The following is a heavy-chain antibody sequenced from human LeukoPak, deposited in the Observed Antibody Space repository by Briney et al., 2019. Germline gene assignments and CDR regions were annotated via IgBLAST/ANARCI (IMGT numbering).Heavy chain of an antibody. CDR1: GYTFTGYY. D-gene: IGHD2-8*01. CDR2: INPNRGGT. V-gene: IGHV1-2*06. CDR3: ARVMGGYYYYMDV. J-gene: IGHJ6*03. Sequence: ASVKVSCKASGYTFTGYYMHWVRQAPGQGLEWMGRINPNRGGTNYAQKFQGRVTMTGDTSISTAYMELRRLRSDDTAVYYCARVMGGYYYYMDVWGKGTTVTVSS.